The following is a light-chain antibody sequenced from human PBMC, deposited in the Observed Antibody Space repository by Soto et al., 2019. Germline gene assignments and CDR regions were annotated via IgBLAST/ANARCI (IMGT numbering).Light chain of an antibody. Sequence: DIQMTQSPSTLSASVGDRVTITCRASQTINRFLAWYQQKPGKPPKLLVYRASSLESGVPSRFSGSGSGTEFTLTISNLQPDDFATYYCQQYNHYSSYTFGQGTKLEIK. CDR2: RAS. CDR3: QQYNHYSSYT. J-gene: IGKJ2*01. CDR1: QTINRF. V-gene: IGKV1-5*03.